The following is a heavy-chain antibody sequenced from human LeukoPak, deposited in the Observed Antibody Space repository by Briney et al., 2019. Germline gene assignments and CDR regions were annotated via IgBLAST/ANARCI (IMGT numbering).Heavy chain of an antibody. V-gene: IGHV4-59*06. CDR2: IYYSGST. J-gene: IGHJ4*02. CDR1: GGSISSFY. Sequence: SETLSLTCTVSGGSISSFYWTWIRQPPGKGLEWIGYIYYSGSTYYNPSLKSRVTISVDTSKNQFSLKLSSVTAADTAVYYCARETYYYDSSDNWYFDYWGQGTLVTVSS. D-gene: IGHD3-22*01. CDR3: ARETYYYDSSDNWYFDY.